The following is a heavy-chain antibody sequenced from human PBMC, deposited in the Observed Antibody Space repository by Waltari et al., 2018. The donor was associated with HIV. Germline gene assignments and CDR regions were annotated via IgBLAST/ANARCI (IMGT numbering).Heavy chain of an antibody. D-gene: IGHD4-4*01. V-gene: IGHV3-33*01. CDR1: GFTCSNFA. Sequence: QVQLVESGGGVVQPGTSLTLSCAVSGFTCSNFAIHWVRQSRGKGLEWLAFFWSDGVEISYADSVKGRFTIAKDSSQKTLYLHLTSLGAEDTALYYCAIGYSSSRLIPLYHWGRGTLVTVSS. J-gene: IGHJ4*02. CDR3: AIGYSSSRLIPLYH. CDR2: FWSDGVEI.